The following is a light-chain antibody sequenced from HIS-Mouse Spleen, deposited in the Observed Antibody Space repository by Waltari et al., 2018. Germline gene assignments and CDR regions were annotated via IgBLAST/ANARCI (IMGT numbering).Light chain of an antibody. V-gene: IGKV3-20*01. CDR1: QSVSSSY. CDR2: GAS. J-gene: IGKJ2*01. Sequence: EIVLTQSPGTLSLSPGERATLSCRASQSVSSSYVAWYQQKPGQAPRLLIYGASSRAPGIPDRFSGSGSGTDFTLTISRLEPEDFAVYYCQQYGSSPYTFGQGTKLEIK. CDR3: QQYGSSPYT.